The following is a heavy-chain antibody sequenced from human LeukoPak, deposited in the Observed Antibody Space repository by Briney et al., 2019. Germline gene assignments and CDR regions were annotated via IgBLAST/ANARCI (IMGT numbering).Heavy chain of an antibody. CDR3: AREEGTFSAYELDY. CDR2: ITGSGGST. CDR1: GFTFSSYS. V-gene: IGHV3-23*01. J-gene: IGHJ4*02. Sequence: GGSLRLSCAASGFTFSSYSMNWVRQAPGKGLEWVSAITGSGGSTYYADSVKGRFTISRDNSKNTLYLQMNGLRAEDTAVYYCAREEGTFSAYELDYWGQGTLVTVSS. D-gene: IGHD5-12*01.